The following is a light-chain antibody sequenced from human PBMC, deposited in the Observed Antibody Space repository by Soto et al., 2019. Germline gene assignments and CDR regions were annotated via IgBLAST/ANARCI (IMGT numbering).Light chain of an antibody. CDR1: QSISTW. J-gene: IGKJ1*01. V-gene: IGKV1-5*01. CDR3: QQYSTYPWT. CDR2: DAS. Sequence: DIQLTQSPSTLSASVGDRVSITCRASQSISTWLAWYQQKPGKAPKRLIFDASSLESRVSSGFSGRGSGTQFTLAISSLQPGDFATYYCQQYSTYPWTFGQGAKVEFK.